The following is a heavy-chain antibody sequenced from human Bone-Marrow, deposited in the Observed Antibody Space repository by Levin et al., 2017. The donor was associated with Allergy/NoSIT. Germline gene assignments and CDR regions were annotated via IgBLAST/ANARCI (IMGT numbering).Heavy chain of an antibody. D-gene: IGHD3-22*01. CDR2: INPGTGSI. CDR1: GYTFTTHY. J-gene: IGHJ5*01. CDR3: ARERVPFYASSGYYDS. V-gene: IGHV1-46*04. Sequence: GESLKISCKASGYTFTTHYMHWVRQGPGQGLEWMGIINPGTGSINSAQKLQGRVTMTWDTSTSTVFMELISLRSEDTAVYYCARERVPFYASSGYYDSWGQGTLVTVSS.